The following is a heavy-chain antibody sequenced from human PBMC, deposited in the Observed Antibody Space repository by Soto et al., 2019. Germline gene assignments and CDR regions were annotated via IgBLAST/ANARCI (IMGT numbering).Heavy chain of an antibody. V-gene: IGHV3-13*01. CDR1: GFTFSSYA. Sequence: EVQLVESGGGLVQPGGSLRLSCAASGFTFSSYAMHWVRQATGKGLEWVSAIGTAGDTYYPGSVKGRFTIYRENAKNSLYLQMNSLRAGDTAVYYCARAISEVVRGVIMTYFDYWGQGTLVTVSS. D-gene: IGHD3-10*01. CDR2: IGTAGDT. J-gene: IGHJ4*02. CDR3: ARAISEVVRGVIMTYFDY.